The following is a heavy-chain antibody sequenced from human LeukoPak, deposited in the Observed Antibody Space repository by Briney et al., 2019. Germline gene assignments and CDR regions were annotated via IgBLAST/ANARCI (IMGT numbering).Heavy chain of an antibody. D-gene: IGHD6-13*01. CDR3: AKDTGIAAAGTGMFDS. CDR1: GFTFDDYA. J-gene: IGHJ4*02. CDR2: ISWNSGSI. V-gene: IGHV3-9*01. Sequence: PGGSLRLSCAASGFTFDDYAMHWVRQAPGKGPEWVSGISWNSGSIGYADSVKGRFTISRDDAKNSLYLQMNSLRAEDTALYYCAKDTGIAAAGTGMFDSWGQGTLVTVSS.